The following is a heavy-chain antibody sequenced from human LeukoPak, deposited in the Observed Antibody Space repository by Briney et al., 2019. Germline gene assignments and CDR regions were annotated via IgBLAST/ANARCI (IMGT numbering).Heavy chain of an antibody. Sequence: SETLSLTCTVSGDSISNFFWNWIRQPAGKGLEWIGRIYTSGTTNYNPSLKSRLIMSIDTSKNQFSLKLNSVTAADTAVYYCVSGRGRYWGQGTLVTVSS. CDR3: VSGRGRY. V-gene: IGHV4-4*07. D-gene: IGHD3-16*01. CDR1: GDSISNFF. J-gene: IGHJ4*02. CDR2: IYTSGTT.